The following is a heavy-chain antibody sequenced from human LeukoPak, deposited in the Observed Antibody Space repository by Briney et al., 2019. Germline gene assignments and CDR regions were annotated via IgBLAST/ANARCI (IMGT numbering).Heavy chain of an antibody. V-gene: IGHV3-11*01. D-gene: IGHD6-13*01. Sequence: PGGSLRLSCAASGFTFSDYYMSWIRQAPGKGLEWVSYISSSGSTIYYADSVKGRFTISRDNAKNSLYLQMNSLRAEDTAVYYCASEYSSSWYAFDYWGQGTLVTVSS. CDR3: ASEYSSSWYAFDY. J-gene: IGHJ4*02. CDR1: GFTFSDYY. CDR2: ISSSGSTI.